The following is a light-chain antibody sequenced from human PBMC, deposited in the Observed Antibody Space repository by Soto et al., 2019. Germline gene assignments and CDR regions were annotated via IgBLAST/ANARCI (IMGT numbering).Light chain of an antibody. Sequence: DIQMTQSPSSLSASVGDRVTITCQASQDISSYLNWYQQKPGKAPKLLIYAASSLQSGVPSRFSGSGSGTDFTLTISSLQPEDFATYYCQQSYSILGFTFGPGTKVDIK. CDR3: QQSYSILGFT. CDR2: AAS. CDR1: QDISSY. V-gene: IGKV1-39*01. J-gene: IGKJ3*01.